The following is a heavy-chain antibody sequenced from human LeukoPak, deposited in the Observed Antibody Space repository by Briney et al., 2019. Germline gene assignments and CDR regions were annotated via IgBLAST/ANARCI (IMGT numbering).Heavy chain of an antibody. Sequence: GGSLRLSCAASGFTFSSYGMHWVRQAPGKGLEWVAVIWYDGSNKYYADSVKGRFTISRDNSKNTLYLQMNSLRAEDTAVYYCARGYSSSSYYYYYMDVWGKGTTVTVSS. CDR1: GFTFSSYG. CDR2: IWYDGSNK. CDR3: ARGYSSSSYYYYYMDV. D-gene: IGHD6-6*01. J-gene: IGHJ6*03. V-gene: IGHV3-33*01.